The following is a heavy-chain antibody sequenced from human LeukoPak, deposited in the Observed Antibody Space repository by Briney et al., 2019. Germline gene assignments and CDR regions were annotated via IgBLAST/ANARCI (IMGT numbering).Heavy chain of an antibody. J-gene: IGHJ1*01. V-gene: IGHV4-31*03. CDR2: IYYSGST. Sequence: SETLSLTCTVSGGSISSGGYYWSWIRQHPGKGLEWIGYIYYSGSTHYTPSLQSRVSISVDTSKNQFSLKLSSVTAADTAVYYCARGGTSANFQHWGQGTLLTVSS. CDR1: GGSISSGGYY. CDR3: ARGGTSANFQH.